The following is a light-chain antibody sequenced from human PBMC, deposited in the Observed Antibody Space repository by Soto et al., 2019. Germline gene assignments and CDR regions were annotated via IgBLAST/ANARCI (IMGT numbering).Light chain of an antibody. CDR1: SSDVGGYNY. CDR2: EVS. V-gene: IGLV2-8*01. Sequence: QAASGSGVDRDARPIICTETSSDVGGYNYVSWYQQHPGKAPKLMIYEVSKRPSGVPDRFSGSKSGNTASLTVSGLQAEDEADYYCCSYAGSNNFPYVFGTVTKFTVL. J-gene: IGLJ1*01. CDR3: CSYAGSNNFPYV.